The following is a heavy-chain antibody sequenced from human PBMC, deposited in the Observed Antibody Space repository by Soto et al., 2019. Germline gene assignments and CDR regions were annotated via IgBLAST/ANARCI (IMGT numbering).Heavy chain of an antibody. CDR2: INPNSGNT. CDR3: AREQDWFDP. J-gene: IGHJ5*02. V-gene: IGHV1-2*02. CDR1: GYTFTGYY. Sequence: ASVKVSCKASGYTFTGYYMHWVRQAPGQGLEWMGWINPNSGNTGYAQKFQGRVTMTRNTSISTAYMELSSLRSEDTAVYYCAREQDWFDPWGKGTLVTVSS.